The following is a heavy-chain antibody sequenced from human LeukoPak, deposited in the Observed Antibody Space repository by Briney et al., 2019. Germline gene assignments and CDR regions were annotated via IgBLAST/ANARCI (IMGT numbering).Heavy chain of an antibody. J-gene: IGHJ6*03. V-gene: IGHV1-69*13. CDR1: GGTFSSYA. CDR2: IIPIFGKA. Sequence: SVKVSCKASGGTFSSYAISWVRQAPGQGLEWMGGIIPIFGKANYAQKFQGRVTITADESTSTAYMELSSLRSEDTAVYYCASTYCSSTSCYTDYYYYYMDVWGKGTTVTVSS. D-gene: IGHD2-2*02. CDR3: ASTYCSSTSCYTDYYYYYMDV.